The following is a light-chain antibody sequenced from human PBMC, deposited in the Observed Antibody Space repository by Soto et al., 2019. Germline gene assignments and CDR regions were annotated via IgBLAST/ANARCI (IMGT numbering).Light chain of an antibody. CDR1: SSDVGRYNY. CDR2: DVS. J-gene: IGLJ1*01. V-gene: IGLV2-11*01. Sequence: ALTQPRSVSGSPGQSVTISCTGTSSDVGRYNYVSWYQHHPGTAPKVMIYDVSERPSGVPDRFSGSKSGNTASLTISGLQAEDEADYYCCSYAGSPRFVFGTGTQLTVL. CDR3: CSYAGSPRFV.